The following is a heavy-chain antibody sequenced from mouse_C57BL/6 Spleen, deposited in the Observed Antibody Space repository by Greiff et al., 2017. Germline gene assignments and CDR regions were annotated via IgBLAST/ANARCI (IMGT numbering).Heavy chain of an antibody. D-gene: IGHD1-1*01. J-gene: IGHJ2*01. Sequence: QVQLQQPGAELVMPGASVKLSCKASGYTFTSYWMHWVKQRPGQGLAWIGEIDPSDSYTNYNQKFKGKSTLTVDKSSSTAYMQLSSLTSEDSAVYYCARPSYYGSSFDYWGQGTTLTVSS. CDR3: ARPSYYGSSFDY. V-gene: IGHV1-69*01. CDR2: IDPSDSYT. CDR1: GYTFTSYW.